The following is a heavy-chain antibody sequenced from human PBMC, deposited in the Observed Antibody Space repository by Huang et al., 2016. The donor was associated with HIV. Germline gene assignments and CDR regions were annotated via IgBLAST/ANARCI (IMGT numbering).Heavy chain of an antibody. J-gene: IGHJ4*02. CDR1: GFAFSQYA. CDR3: VIMDDYFDY. CDR2: MGGNSGDI. V-gene: IGHV3-9*01. Sequence: EVQLVESGGGLVQPGWSLRLSCAASGFAFSQYAVHWVRQSPGKGREVVSGMGGNSGDIAYAASVRGRFVISRDNAKKSVYLKMNGLRFEDTALYFCVIMDDYFDYWGQGVLVGVSS. D-gene: IGHD2-8*01.